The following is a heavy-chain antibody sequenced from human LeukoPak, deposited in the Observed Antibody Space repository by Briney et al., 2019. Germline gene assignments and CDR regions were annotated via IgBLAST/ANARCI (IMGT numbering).Heavy chain of an antibody. D-gene: IGHD3-16*02. CDR3: ARQIRMITFGGVIDSYYFDY. CDR2: IYTSGST. J-gene: IGHJ4*02. CDR1: GGSISSHY. V-gene: IGHV4-4*09. Sequence: KTSETLSLTCTVSGGSISSHYWSWIRQPPGKGLEWIGYIYTSGSTNYNPSLKSRVTISVDTSKNQFSLKLSSVTAADTAVYYCARQIRMITFGGVIDSYYFDYWGQGILVTVSS.